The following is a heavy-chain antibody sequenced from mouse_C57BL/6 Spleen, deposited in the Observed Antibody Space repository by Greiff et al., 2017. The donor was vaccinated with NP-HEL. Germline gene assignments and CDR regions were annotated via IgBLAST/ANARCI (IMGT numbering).Heavy chain of an antibody. CDR1: GFSLTSYG. Sequence: VKLMESGPGLVQPSPSLSITCTVSGFSLTSYGVHWVRQSPGKGLEWLGVIWSGGSTDYNAAFISRLSISKDNSKSQVFFKRNSLQADDTAIYDCARNSYDGFDYWGQGTTLTVSS. CDR3: ARNSYDGFDY. J-gene: IGHJ2*01. CDR2: IWSGGST. D-gene: IGHD2-3*01. V-gene: IGHV2-2*01.